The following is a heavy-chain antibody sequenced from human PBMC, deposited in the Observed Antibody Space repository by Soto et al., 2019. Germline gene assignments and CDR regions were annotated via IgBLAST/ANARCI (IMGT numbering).Heavy chain of an antibody. CDR2: MNPNSGNT. CDR3: ARGRWYYYDSSGYYSRNAFDI. J-gene: IGHJ3*02. Sequence: ASVKIWCEASGCHFTIYAINWVQQATGQGLEWMGWMNPNSGNTGYAQKFQGRVTMTRNTSISTAYMELSSLRSEDTAVYYCARGRWYYYDSSGYYSRNAFDIWGQRTIVTRSS. D-gene: IGHD3-22*01. V-gene: IGHV1-8*01. CDR1: GCHFTIYA.